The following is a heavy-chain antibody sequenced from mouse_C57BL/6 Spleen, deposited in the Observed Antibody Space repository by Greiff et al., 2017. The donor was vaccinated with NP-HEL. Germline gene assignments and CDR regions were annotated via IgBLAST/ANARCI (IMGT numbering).Heavy chain of an antibody. J-gene: IGHJ3*01. CDR2: ISPSDSEP. V-gene: IGHV1-61*01. D-gene: IGHD2-13*01. Sequence: QVQLQQPGAELVRPGSSVKLSCKASGYTFTSYWLDWVKQRPGPGLEWIGNISPSDSEPHYIQQFKDKATLTVDKSYSTAYMQFSSLTSEDSAVYYCARWGYDDSPGWFAYWGQGTLVTVSA. CDR3: ARWGYDDSPGWFAY. CDR1: GYTFTSYW.